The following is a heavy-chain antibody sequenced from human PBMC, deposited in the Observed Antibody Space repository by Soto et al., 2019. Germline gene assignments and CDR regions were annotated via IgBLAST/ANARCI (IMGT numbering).Heavy chain of an antibody. CDR1: GFTFSSYS. Sequence: EVQLVESGGGLVKPGGSLRLSCAASGFTFSSYSINWVRQAPGKGLEWVSSISSSSSDIYYADSVKGRFTISRDNAKNSLYLQMNSLRAEDTAVYYCGRDYSFGYYWDDYLGQGTLVTVSS. CDR2: ISSSSSDI. D-gene: IGHD3-22*01. CDR3: GRDYSFGYYWDDY. V-gene: IGHV3-21*01. J-gene: IGHJ4*02.